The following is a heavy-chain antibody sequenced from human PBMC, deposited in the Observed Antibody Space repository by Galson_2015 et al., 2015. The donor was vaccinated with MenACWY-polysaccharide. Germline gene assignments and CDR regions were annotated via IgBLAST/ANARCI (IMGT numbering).Heavy chain of an antibody. CDR2: IYSGGST. Sequence: SLRLSCAASGFTVSSNYMSWVRQAPGKGLEWVSVIYSGGSTYYADSVKGRFTISRDNSKNTLYLQMNSLRAEDTAVYYCARDNRRDYVSYYYYYGMDVWGQGTTVTVSS. CDR3: ARDNRRDYVSYYYYYGMDV. J-gene: IGHJ6*02. CDR1: GFTVSSNY. D-gene: IGHD4-17*01. V-gene: IGHV3-53*01.